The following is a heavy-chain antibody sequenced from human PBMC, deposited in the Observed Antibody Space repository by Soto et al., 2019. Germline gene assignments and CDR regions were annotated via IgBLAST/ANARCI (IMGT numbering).Heavy chain of an antibody. CDR3: ARQIGHYGLDV. CDR1: VDSFTNYW. J-gene: IGHJ6*02. CDR2: IHPGDSES. V-gene: IGHV5-51*01. Sequence: GESLKISCKVPVDSFTNYWIAWVRQTPGKGLEWMGIIHPGDSESRYSPSFQGQVTISADKSITTAYLQWSSLKASDTAMYYCARQIGHYGLDVWGQGTTVTVSS.